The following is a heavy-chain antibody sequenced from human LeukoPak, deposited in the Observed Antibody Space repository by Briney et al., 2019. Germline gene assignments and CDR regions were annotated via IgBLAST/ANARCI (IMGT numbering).Heavy chain of an antibody. CDR2: ISSSGSTI. CDR1: GFTFSDYY. V-gene: IGHV3-11*04. CDR3: AREKYSNSSGFDY. J-gene: IGHJ4*02. D-gene: IGHD6-6*01. Sequence: AGGSLRLSCAASGFTFSDYYMSWIRQAPGKGLEWVSYISSSGSTIYYADSVKGRFTISRDNAKNSLYLQMNSLRAEDTAVYYCAREKYSNSSGFDYWGQGTLVTVSS.